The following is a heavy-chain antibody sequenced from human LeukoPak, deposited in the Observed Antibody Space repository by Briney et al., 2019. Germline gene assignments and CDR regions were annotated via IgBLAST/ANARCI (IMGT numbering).Heavy chain of an antibody. Sequence: GGSLRLSCAASGFTFSSYGMHWVRQAPGKGLEWVAVISYDGSNKYYADSVKGRFTISRDNSKNTLYLQMNSLRAEDTAVYYCAKESDSSGYQYYFDYWGQGTWSPSPQ. J-gene: IGHJ4*02. V-gene: IGHV3-30*18. CDR1: GFTFSSYG. CDR3: AKESDSSGYQYYFDY. D-gene: IGHD3-22*01. CDR2: ISYDGSNK.